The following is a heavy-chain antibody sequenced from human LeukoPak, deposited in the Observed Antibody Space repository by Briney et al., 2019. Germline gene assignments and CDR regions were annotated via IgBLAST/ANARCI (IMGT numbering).Heavy chain of an antibody. CDR2: IKTRIDGEAT. V-gene: IGHV3-15*01. CDR3: TTERNWELLRPYGMDI. CDR1: GFSFNYVW. Sequence: GGSLRLSCAASGFSFNYVWMSWVRQAPGKGLEWVGRIKTRIDGEATDYAAPVKGRLTISRDDSKMTLYLQMNSLKTEDSAVYYCTTERNWELLRPYGMDIWGQGTTVTVSS. D-gene: IGHD1-26*01. J-gene: IGHJ6*02.